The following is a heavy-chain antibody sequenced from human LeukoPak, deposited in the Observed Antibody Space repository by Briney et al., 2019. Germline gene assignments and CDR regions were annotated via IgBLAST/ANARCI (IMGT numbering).Heavy chain of an antibody. CDR3: ARDRGYYGSGSYGAFDYYYYAMDV. V-gene: IGHV4-59*01. Sequence: SQTLSLTCTVSGGSISSYYWSWIRQPPGKGLEWIGYIYYSGSTNYNPSLKSRVTISVDTSKNQFSLKLSSVTAADTAVYYCARDRGYYGSGSYGAFDYYYYAMDVWGQGTTVTVSS. CDR2: IYYSGST. J-gene: IGHJ6*02. D-gene: IGHD3-10*01. CDR1: GGSISSYY.